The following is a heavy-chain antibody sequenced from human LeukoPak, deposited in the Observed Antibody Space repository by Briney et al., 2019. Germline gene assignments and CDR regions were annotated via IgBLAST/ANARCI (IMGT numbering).Heavy chain of an antibody. CDR1: GGSISSGGYY. Sequence: PSETLSLTCTVSGGSISSGGYYWSWIRQPPGKGLEWIGYIYHSGSTYYNPSLKSRVTISVDRSKNQFSLKLSSVTAADTAVYYCARPPTTLDVNGGYFDLWGRGTLVTVSS. CDR3: ARPPTTLDVNGGYFDL. V-gene: IGHV4-30-2*01. J-gene: IGHJ2*01. D-gene: IGHD4-17*01. CDR2: IYHSGST.